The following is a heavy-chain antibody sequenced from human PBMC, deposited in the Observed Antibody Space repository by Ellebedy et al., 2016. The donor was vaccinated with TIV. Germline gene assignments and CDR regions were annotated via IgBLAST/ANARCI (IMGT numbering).Heavy chain of an antibody. V-gene: IGHV3-23*01. CDR1: GFTFSSYA. CDR3: AKGVVVRGVISSYFDY. CDR2: ISGSGGST. J-gene: IGHJ4*02. D-gene: IGHD3-10*01. Sequence: GESLKISXAASGFTFSSYAMSWVRQAPGKGLEWVSAISGSGGSTYYADSVKGRFTISRDNSKNTLYLQMNSLRAEDTAVYYCAKGVVVRGVISSYFDYWGQGTLVTVPS.